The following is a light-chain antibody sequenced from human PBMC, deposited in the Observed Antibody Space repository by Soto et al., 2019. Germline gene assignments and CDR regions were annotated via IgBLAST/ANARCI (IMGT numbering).Light chain of an antibody. V-gene: IGLV1-47*01. Sequence: QAVVTQPPSASGTPGQRVTISCSGSSSNIGSNYVYWYQQRPGTAPKLLIYKNNQRPSGVPDRFFGSKSGTSAYLAISGLRSEDEADYHCAAWDDSLSGHVVFGGGTKLTVL. CDR3: AAWDDSLSGHVV. J-gene: IGLJ2*01. CDR1: SSNIGSNY. CDR2: KNN.